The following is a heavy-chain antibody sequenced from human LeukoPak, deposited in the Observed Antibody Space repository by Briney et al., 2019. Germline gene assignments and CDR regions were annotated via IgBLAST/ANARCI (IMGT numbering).Heavy chain of an antibody. CDR3: VRGSAVGWLHFQH. J-gene: IGHJ1*01. Sequence: GESLKISCKGSGYSFTSYWIGWVRQMPGKGLEWVGIIYPGDSDTRYSPSFQGQVTISADKSISTAYLQWSSLKASDTAMYYCVRGSAVGWLHFQHWGQGTLVTVSS. CDR2: IYPGDSDT. V-gene: IGHV5-51*01. CDR1: GYSFTSYW. D-gene: IGHD3-10*01.